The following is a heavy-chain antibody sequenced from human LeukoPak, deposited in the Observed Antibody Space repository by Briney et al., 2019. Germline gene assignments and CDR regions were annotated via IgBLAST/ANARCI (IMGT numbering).Heavy chain of an antibody. CDR1: GGSISSSSYY. CDR3: ARRMPYCSSTSCHRYYFDY. CDR2: IYYSGST. Sequence: PSETLSLTCTVSGGSISSSSYYWGWIRQPPGKGLEWIGSIYYSGSTYYNPSLKSRVTIPVDTSKNQFSLKLSSVTAADTAVYYCARRMPYCSSTSCHRYYFDYWGQGTLVTVSS. V-gene: IGHV4-39*01. D-gene: IGHD2-2*01. J-gene: IGHJ4*02.